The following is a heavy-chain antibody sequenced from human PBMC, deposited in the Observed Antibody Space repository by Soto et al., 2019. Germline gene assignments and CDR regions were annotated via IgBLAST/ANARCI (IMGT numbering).Heavy chain of an antibody. D-gene: IGHD6-19*01. CDR1: GGSITSSSYY. CDR3: ATQEVGGTYVYTFDP. V-gene: IGHV4-39*01. J-gene: IGHJ5*02. CDR2: IYYSGST. Sequence: QLHLRESGPGLVKPSETLSLTCTVSGGSITSSSYYWGWIRQPPGKGLEWIGSIYYSGSTDYNPSLKSRVTISVDTSKTQFSLKLSSVTAADTAVYYCATQEVGGTYVYTFDPWGQGTLVTVSS.